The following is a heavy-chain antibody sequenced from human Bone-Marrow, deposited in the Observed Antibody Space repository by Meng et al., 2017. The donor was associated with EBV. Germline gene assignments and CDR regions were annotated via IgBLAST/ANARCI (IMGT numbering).Heavy chain of an antibody. J-gene: IGHJ4*02. CDR2: LIPMSDAP. Sequence: QVHLVQSGAGVQKPGSSVKVSCKTSGGTFRSDAISWVRQAPGQGLEWMGGLIPMSDAPHYAQKFQGRVTITADESTSTHYMDLSGLRSEDTAVYYCASESGRGFTPDYWGQGTLVTVSS. CDR3: ASESGRGFTPDY. D-gene: IGHD3-10*01. V-gene: IGHV1-69*01. CDR1: GGTFRSDA.